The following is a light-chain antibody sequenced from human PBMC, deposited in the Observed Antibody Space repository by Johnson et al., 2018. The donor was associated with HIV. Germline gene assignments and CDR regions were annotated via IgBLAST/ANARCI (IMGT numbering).Light chain of an antibody. Sequence: QSVLTQPPSMSAAPGQKVTISCSGSSSNIGNNYVSWYQQLPGTAPKLLIFENNKRPSGIPDRFSGSKSGTSATLAITGLQTGDAADYYCGTWNSSLSTPYVFGTGTKVTVL. V-gene: IGLV1-51*02. CDR1: SSNIGNNY. CDR2: ENN. J-gene: IGLJ1*01. CDR3: GTWNSSLSTPYV.